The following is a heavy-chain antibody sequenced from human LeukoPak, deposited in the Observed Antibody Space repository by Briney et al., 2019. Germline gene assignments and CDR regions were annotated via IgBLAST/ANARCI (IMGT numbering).Heavy chain of an antibody. D-gene: IGHD2-21*01. V-gene: IGHV3-66*01. CDR3: ARDIGRLGYYYYGMDV. J-gene: IGHJ6*02. CDR1: GFSVSKNY. CDR2: IYAGGST. Sequence: GGSLRLYCTASGFSVSKNYMNWVRQTPGKGLEWVSVIYAGGSTHYTDSVKGRFTISRDNSKNTLYLQMNSLRAEDTAVYYCARDIGRLGYYYYGMDVWGQGTTVTVSS.